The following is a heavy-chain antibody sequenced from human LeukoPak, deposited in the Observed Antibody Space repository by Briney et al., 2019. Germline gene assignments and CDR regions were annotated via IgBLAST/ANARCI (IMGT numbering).Heavy chain of an antibody. J-gene: IGHJ5*02. CDR3: ARANADYDYVWGSYPPRGYWFDP. CDR2: FDPEDGET. Sequence: GASVKVSCKVSGYTLTELSMHWVRQAPGKGLEWMGGFDPEDGETIYAQKFQGRVTITADKSTSTAYMELSSLRSEDTAVYYCARANADYDYVWGSYPPRGYWFDPWGQGTLVTVSS. V-gene: IGHV1-24*01. D-gene: IGHD3-16*02. CDR1: GYTLTELS.